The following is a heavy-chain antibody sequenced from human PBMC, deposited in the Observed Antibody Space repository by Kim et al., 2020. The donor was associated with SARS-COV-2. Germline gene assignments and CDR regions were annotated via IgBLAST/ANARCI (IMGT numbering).Heavy chain of an antibody. CDR3: ATSRGYNYYGIDV. CDR1: GFTVSSNY. Sequence: GGSLRLSCAASGFTVSSNYMTWVRQAPGKWLDWFSIIYGGGSTYYADSVKGRFTISRDNSKNTLYLQMNILRVDDTAVYYCATSRGYNYYGIDVWGQGTTVTVSS. V-gene: IGHV3-53*01. J-gene: IGHJ6*02. CDR2: IYGGGST. D-gene: IGHD3-10*01.